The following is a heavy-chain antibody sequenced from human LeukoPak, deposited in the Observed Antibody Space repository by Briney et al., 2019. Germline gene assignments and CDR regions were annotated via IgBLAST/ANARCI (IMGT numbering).Heavy chain of an antibody. D-gene: IGHD1-26*01. CDR1: GGSIINTNFY. V-gene: IGHV4-39*01. CDR2: VYENGIT. Sequence: SETLSLTCTVSGGSIINTNFYWGWIRQSPGKGLEWIGSVYENGITYYNPSLMSRVTVSVATSRNQFSLKVISVTAADTAVYYCARHLSGTYGMDVWGQGTTVVVSS. CDR3: ARHLSGTYGMDV. J-gene: IGHJ6*02.